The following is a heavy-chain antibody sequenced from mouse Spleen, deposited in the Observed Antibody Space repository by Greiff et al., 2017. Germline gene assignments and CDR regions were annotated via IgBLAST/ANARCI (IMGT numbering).Heavy chain of an antibody. D-gene: IGHD2-4*01. CDR2: INPNNGGT. V-gene: IGHV1-18*01. CDR1: GYTFTDYN. Sequence: EVQLQQSGPELVKPGASVKIPCKASGYTFTDYNMDWVKQSHGKSLEWIGDINPNNGGTIYNQKFKGKATLTVDKSSSTAYMELRSLTSEDTAVYYCARHYYDYDASFDYWGQGTTLTVSS. CDR3: ARHYYDYDASFDY. J-gene: IGHJ2*01.